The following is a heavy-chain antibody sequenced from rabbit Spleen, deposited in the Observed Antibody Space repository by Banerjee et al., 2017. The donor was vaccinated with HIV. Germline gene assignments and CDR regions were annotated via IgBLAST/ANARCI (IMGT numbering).Heavy chain of an antibody. Sequence: QLVESGGGLVKPGASLTLTCIASGFTLSSYYMNWVRQAPGKGLEWIGYIDPVFGITYYANWVNGRFSISRENAQNTVFLQMTSLTAADTATYFCARDGAGGSYFALWGPGTLVTVS. CDR3: ARDGAGGSYFAL. CDR1: GFTLSSYY. V-gene: IGHV1S7*01. CDR2: IDPVFGIT. D-gene: IGHD8-1*01. J-gene: IGHJ4*01.